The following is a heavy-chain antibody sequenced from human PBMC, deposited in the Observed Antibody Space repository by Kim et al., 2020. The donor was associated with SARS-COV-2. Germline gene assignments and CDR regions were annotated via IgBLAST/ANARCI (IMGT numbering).Heavy chain of an antibody. V-gene: IGHV1-8*01. CDR2: MNPNRGNT. CDR1: GYTFTSYD. Sequence: ASVKVSCKASGYTFTSYDINWVRQATGQGLEWMGWMNPNRGNTGYAQKFQGRVTMTRNTSISTAYMELSSLRSEDTAVYYCARLGSDGSGSYFFYYYYGMDVWGQGATVTVSS. CDR3: ARLGSDGSGSYFFYYYYGMDV. J-gene: IGHJ6*02. D-gene: IGHD3-10*01.